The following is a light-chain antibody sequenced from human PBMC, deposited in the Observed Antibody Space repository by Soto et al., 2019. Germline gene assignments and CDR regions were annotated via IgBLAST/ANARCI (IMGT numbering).Light chain of an antibody. CDR1: QGVSDW. J-gene: IGKJ2*01. V-gene: IGKV1-12*01. CDR3: QQAFSFPYT. Sequence: DVQMTQSPSSVSASVGDRVIITCRASQGVSDWVAWYQQKPGKAPRLLIYSASTLQSGVPPRFRGSVSGTDFSLTLTSLQAEDFATYFCQQAFSFPYTFGQGTKLEI. CDR2: SAS.